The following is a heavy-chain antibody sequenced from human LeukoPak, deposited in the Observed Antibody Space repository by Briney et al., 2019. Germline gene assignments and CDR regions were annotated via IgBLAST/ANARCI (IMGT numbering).Heavy chain of an antibody. Sequence: PGGSLRLSCAASGFTFSSYGMSWVRQAPGKGLEWVSAISGSGGSTYYADSVKGRFTISRDNSKNTLYLQMNSLRAEDTAVYYCAKGSLGYWDLYFDYWGQGTLVTVSS. J-gene: IGHJ4*02. D-gene: IGHD1-26*01. CDR1: GFTFSSYG. CDR2: ISGSGGST. CDR3: AKGSLGYWDLYFDY. V-gene: IGHV3-23*01.